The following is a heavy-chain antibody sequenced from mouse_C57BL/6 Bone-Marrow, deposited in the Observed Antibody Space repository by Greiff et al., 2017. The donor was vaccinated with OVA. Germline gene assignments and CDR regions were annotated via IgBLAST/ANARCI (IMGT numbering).Heavy chain of an antibody. V-gene: IGHV5-9*01. CDR1: GFTFSSYT. J-gene: IGHJ3*01. CDR3: ARITTVVADSWFAY. CDR2: ISGGGGNT. Sequence: EVKLMESGGGLVKPGGSLKLSCAASGFTFSSYTMSWVRQTPEKRLEWVATISGGGGNTYYPDSVKGRFTISRDNVKNTLYLQMSSLRSEDTALYYCARITTVVADSWFAYWGQGTLVTVSA. D-gene: IGHD1-1*01.